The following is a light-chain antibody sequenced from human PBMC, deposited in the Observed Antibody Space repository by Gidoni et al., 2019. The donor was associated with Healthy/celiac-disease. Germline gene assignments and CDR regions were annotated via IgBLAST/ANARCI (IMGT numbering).Light chain of an antibody. CDR1: SSNIGAGYD. CDR3: QSYDSSRKDVV. CDR2: GNS. Sequence: QSVLTQPPSVSGAPGQRVTISCTGSSSNIGAGYDVHWYQQLPGTAPKLLIYGNSNRPSGVPDRFSGSKSGTSASLAITGLQAEDEAEYYCQSYDSSRKDVVFGGGTKLTVL. J-gene: IGLJ2*01. V-gene: IGLV1-40*01.